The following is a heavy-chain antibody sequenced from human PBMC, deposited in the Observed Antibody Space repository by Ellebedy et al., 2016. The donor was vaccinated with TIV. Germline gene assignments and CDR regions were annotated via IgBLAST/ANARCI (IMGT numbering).Heavy chain of an antibody. D-gene: IGHD3-10*01. CDR2: IDPSDSYT. V-gene: IGHV5-10-1*01. CDR1: GYSFTSYW. CDR3: ASQLLWFGELRPFDP. Sequence: ASVKVSCKVSGYSFTSYWINWVRQMPGKGLEWMGRIDPSDSYTNYSPSFQGHVTISADKSISTAYLQWSSLKASDTAMYYCASQLLWFGELRPFDPWGQGTLVTVSS. J-gene: IGHJ5*02.